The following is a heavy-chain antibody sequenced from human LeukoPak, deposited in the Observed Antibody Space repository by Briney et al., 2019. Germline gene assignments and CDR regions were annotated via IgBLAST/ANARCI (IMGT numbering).Heavy chain of an antibody. D-gene: IGHD3-10*01. CDR2: INPGGGSPSSGGGTT. Sequence: GASVKVSCKASGYTFTSYYMHWVRQAPGQGLEWMGIINPGGGSPSSGGGTTSSAQKFQGRVTMTRDTSTSTVHMDLSSLRSEDTAVYYCARGPRAMVRGVIVNDGFDIWGQGTMVTVSS. CDR1: GYTFTSYY. J-gene: IGHJ3*02. CDR3: ARGPRAMVRGVIVNDGFDI. V-gene: IGHV1-46*01.